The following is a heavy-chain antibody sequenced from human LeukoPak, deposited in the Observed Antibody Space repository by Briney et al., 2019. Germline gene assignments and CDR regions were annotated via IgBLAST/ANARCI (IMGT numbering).Heavy chain of an antibody. D-gene: IGHD6-13*01. J-gene: IGHJ4*02. CDR1: GGSISSSNW. CDR3: ARAYSSSWYDSFFDY. CDR2: IYHSGST. V-gene: IGHV4-4*02. Sequence: PSETLSLTCAVSGGSISSSNWWSWVRQPPGKGLEWIGEIYHSGSTNYNPSLKSRVTISVDKSKNQFSLKLSSVTAADTAVCYCARAYSSSWYDSFFDYWGQGTLVTVSS.